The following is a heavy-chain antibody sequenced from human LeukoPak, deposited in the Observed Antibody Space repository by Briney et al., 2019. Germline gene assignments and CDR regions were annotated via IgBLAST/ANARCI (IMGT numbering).Heavy chain of an antibody. CDR2: IDYSGST. CDR1: GGSISSSSYY. J-gene: IGHJ5*02. Sequence: PSETLSLTCTVSGGSISSSSYYWGWIRQPPGKGLEWIGNIDYSGSTYYNPSLKSRVTISVDTSKNQFSLRLSSVTAADTAVYYCVRVKRDSSSWYRTTNWFDPWGQGTLVTVSS. V-gene: IGHV4-39*07. CDR3: VRVKRDSSSWYRTTNWFDP. D-gene: IGHD6-13*01.